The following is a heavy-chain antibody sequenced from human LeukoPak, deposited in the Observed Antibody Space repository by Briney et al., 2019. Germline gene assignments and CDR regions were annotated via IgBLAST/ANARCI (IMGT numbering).Heavy chain of an antibody. D-gene: IGHD5-24*01. CDR1: GGSISSYY. Sequence: SETLSLTCTVSGGSISSYYWSWIRQPPGKGLEWIGYIYYSGSTNYNPSLKSRVTISVDTSKNQFSLKLSSVTAADTAVYYCARESEMATIADAFDIWGQGTMVTVSS. CDR3: ARESEMATIADAFDI. CDR2: IYYSGST. J-gene: IGHJ3*02. V-gene: IGHV4-59*01.